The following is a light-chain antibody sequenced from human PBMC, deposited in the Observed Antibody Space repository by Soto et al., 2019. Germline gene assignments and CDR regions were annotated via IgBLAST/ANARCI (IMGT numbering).Light chain of an antibody. J-gene: IGKJ1*01. CDR3: QQYSIWRT. CDR2: AAS. CDR1: ESVSTN. Sequence: EIEMTQSPATLSLAPGVRVTLSCSASESVSTNLAWYQQKAGQAPRLLIYAASTRATGIPARFSGSGSGTEFTLTISSLQSEDFAVYYCQQYSIWRTFGQGTKVDI. V-gene: IGKV3-15*01.